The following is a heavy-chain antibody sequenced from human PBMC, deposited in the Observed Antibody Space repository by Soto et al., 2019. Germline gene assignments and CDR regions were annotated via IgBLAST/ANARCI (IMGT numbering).Heavy chain of an antibody. D-gene: IGHD4-17*01. V-gene: IGHV3-21*01. CDR3: ARDSDRENNDYGTNWFDP. CDR2: ISSSSSYI. CDR1: GFTFSSYS. Sequence: GGSLRLSCAASGFTFSSYSMNWVRQAPGKGLEWVSSISSSSSYIYYADSVKGRFTISRDNAKNSLYLQMNSLRAEDTAVYYCARDSDRENNDYGTNWFDPWGQGTLVTVSS. J-gene: IGHJ5*02.